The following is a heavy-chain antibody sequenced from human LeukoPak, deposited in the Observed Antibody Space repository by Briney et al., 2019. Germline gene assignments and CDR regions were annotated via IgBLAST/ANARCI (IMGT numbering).Heavy chain of an antibody. CDR1: GGTFSSYA. J-gene: IGHJ3*02. Sequence: SVKVSCKASGGTFSSYAISWVRQAPGQGLEWMGGIIPIFGTANYAQKFQGRVTITTDESTSTAYMELSSLRSEDTAVYYCAQERYDSSGYPDAFDIWGQGQWSPSLQ. V-gene: IGHV1-69*05. CDR3: AQERYDSSGYPDAFDI. CDR2: IIPIFGTA. D-gene: IGHD3-22*01.